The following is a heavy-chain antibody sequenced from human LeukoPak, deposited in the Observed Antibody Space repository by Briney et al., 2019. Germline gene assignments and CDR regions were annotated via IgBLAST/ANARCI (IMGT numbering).Heavy chain of an antibody. D-gene: IGHD3-3*01. Sequence: GGSLRLSCAASGFTFSSYSMNWVRQAPGKGLEGVSSISSSSSYIYYADSVKGRFTISRDNDKNSLYLQMNSLRAEDTAVYYCARDPRFDDFWSGYCDYWGQGTLVTVSS. J-gene: IGHJ4*02. V-gene: IGHV3-21*01. CDR2: ISSSSSYI. CDR1: GFTFSSYS. CDR3: ARDPRFDDFWSGYCDY.